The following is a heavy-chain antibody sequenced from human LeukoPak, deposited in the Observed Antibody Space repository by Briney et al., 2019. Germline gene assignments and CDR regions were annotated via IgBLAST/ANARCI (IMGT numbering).Heavy chain of an antibody. J-gene: IGHJ5*02. CDR1: GGSISSRGYY. CDR2: IYYAGST. V-gene: IGHV4-39*01. Sequence: PSETLSLTCTVSGGSISSRGYYWGWIRQPPGKGLEGIGKIYYAGSTYYNPSLKSRVTISVDTSKNQFSLKLSSVTAADTAVYYCARHSRTVGSVGIDPWGQGTLVTVSS. CDR3: ARHSRTVGSVGIDP. D-gene: IGHD4-23*01.